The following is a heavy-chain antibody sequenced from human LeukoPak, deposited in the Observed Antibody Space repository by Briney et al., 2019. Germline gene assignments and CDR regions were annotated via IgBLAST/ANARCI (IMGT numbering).Heavy chain of an antibody. D-gene: IGHD3-22*01. CDR2: ISSSRSYT. J-gene: IGHJ5*02. CDR1: GFTFSDYY. V-gene: IGHV3-11*05. CDR3: ARDSSASSGYYYPQGFDP. Sequence: PGGSLRLSCAASGFTFSDYYMSWVRQAPGKGLEWGSYISSSRSYTNYADSVKGRFTISRDNAKNSLHMQMNRLRDEDTAVYYCARDSSASSGYYYPQGFDPWGQGTLVTVSS.